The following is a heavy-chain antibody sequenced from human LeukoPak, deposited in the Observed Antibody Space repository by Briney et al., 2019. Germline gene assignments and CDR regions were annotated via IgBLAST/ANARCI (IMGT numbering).Heavy chain of an antibody. CDR1: GYTFTSYG. V-gene: IGHV1-18*01. J-gene: IGHJ5*02. D-gene: IGHD6-19*01. Sequence: ASVKVSCKASGYTFTSYGISWARQAPGQGLEWMGWISAYNGNTNYAQKLQGRVTMTTDTSTSTAYMELRSLRSDDTAVYYCARDYRLVRQWLVRPAWDWFDPWGQGTLVTVSS. CDR2: ISAYNGNT. CDR3: ARDYRLVRQWLVRPAWDWFDP.